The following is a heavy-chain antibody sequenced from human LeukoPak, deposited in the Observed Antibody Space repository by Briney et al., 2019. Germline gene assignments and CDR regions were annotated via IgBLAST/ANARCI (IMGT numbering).Heavy chain of an antibody. J-gene: IGHJ6*02. CDR1: GFTFSSYA. Sequence: GGSLRLSCAASGFTFSSYAMHCVRQAPGKGLEWVAVISYDGSNKYHADTVKGRFTISRDNSKNTLYLQMNSLRAEDTAVYYCARDWVNSLWYYGMDVWGQGTTVTVSS. V-gene: IGHV3-30*04. D-gene: IGHD3-16*01. CDR2: ISYDGSNK. CDR3: ARDWVNSLWYYGMDV.